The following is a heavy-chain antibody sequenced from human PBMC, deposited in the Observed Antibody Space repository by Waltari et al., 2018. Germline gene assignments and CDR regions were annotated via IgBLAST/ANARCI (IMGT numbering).Heavy chain of an antibody. J-gene: IGHJ2*01. Sequence: QVQLVQSGAEVKKPGSSVKVSCKASGGTFSSYAISWVRQAPGQGLEWMGGIIPSVGKANDAQKFQGRVTITADEATSTAYMELSSLRSEDTAVYYCARDQGAARPTWYFDLWGRGTLVTVSS. CDR1: GGTFSSYA. CDR3: ARDQGAARPTWYFDL. V-gene: IGHV1-69*01. D-gene: IGHD6-6*01. CDR2: IIPSVGKA.